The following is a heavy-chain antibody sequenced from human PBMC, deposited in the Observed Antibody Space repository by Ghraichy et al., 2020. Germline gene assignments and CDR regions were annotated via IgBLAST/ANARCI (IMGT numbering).Heavy chain of an antibody. CDR1: GYTFTSYG. CDR2: VTAYNGKT. D-gene: IGHD2-15*01. J-gene: IGHJ3*02. Sequence: ASVKVSCKASGYTFTSYGISWVRQAPGQGLEWMGWVTAYNGKTNYAQKLQGRVTMTTDTSTSTAYMELRSLRSDDTAVYYCAGDVGMSNAFDIWCQGTMVTVPS. V-gene: IGHV1-18*01. CDR3: AGDVGMSNAFDI.